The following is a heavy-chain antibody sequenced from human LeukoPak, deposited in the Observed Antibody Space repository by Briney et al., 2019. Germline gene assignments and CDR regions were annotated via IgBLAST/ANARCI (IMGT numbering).Heavy chain of an antibody. Sequence: PSETLSLTCTVSGDSISTYYWSWIRQPPGKGLEWIGYIHYTGSTNYNPSLESRVTMSVDTSKNQLSLKLNSVTAADTAVYYCARELSTYYNAFDIWGQGTMVTVSS. D-gene: IGHD1-26*01. CDR3: ARELSTYYNAFDI. CDR2: IHYTGST. J-gene: IGHJ3*02. CDR1: GDSISTYY. V-gene: IGHV4-59*01.